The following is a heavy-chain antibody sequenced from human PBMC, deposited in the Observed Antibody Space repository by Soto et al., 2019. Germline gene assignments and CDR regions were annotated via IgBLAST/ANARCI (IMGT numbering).Heavy chain of an antibody. Sequence: QVQLVESGGGVVQPGGSLRLSCAASGFTFSNFAMHWVRQSPGKGLEWLAFISYDGTDKFYADSVKGRFTISRDNSKNTLYLQMNVLRPEDTAVHYCTKESDAFDMWGQGTMVTVSS. V-gene: IGHV3-30*18. J-gene: IGHJ3*02. CDR2: ISYDGTDK. CDR3: TKESDAFDM. CDR1: GFTFSNFA.